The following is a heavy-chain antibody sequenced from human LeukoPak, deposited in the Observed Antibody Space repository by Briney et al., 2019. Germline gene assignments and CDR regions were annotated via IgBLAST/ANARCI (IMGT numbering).Heavy chain of an antibody. CDR1: GYTFTSYG. CDR3: ARGMVRGVIFYYFDY. CDR2: LSAYNGNT. Sequence: ASVKVSCKASGYTFTSYGISWVRQAPGQGLEWMGWLSAYNGNTNYAQKLQGRVTMTTDTSTSTAYMELRSLRSDDTAVYYCARGMVRGVIFYYFDYWGQGTLVTVSS. J-gene: IGHJ4*02. D-gene: IGHD3-10*01. V-gene: IGHV1-18*01.